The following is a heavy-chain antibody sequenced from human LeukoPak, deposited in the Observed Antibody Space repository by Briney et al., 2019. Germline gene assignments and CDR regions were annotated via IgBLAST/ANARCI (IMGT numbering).Heavy chain of an antibody. Sequence: ASVKVSCKASGYTFTSYDINWVRQATGQGLEWMGWMNPNSGNTGYAQKFQGRVTITRNTPISTAYMELSSLRSEDTAVYYCARGLDFSGYYYYCMDVWGKGTTVTVSS. CDR1: GYTFTSYD. CDR3: ARGLDFSGYYYYCMDV. J-gene: IGHJ6*03. D-gene: IGHD3-3*01. V-gene: IGHV1-8*03. CDR2: MNPNSGNT.